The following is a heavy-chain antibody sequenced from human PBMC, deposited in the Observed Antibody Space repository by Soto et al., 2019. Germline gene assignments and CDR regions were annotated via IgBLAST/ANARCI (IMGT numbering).Heavy chain of an antibody. J-gene: IGHJ6*02. V-gene: IGHV1-69*01. D-gene: IGHD2-2*01. Sequence: QVQLVQSGAEVKKPGSSVKVSCKASGGTFSSYAISWVRQAPGQGLEWMGGIIPIFGTANYAQKFQGRVTITADESTSTAYMELSSLRSEDTAVYYCARGAWIVVVPAAKKMDYYYGMDVWGQGTTVTVSS. CDR2: IIPIFGTA. CDR1: GGTFSSYA. CDR3: ARGAWIVVVPAAKKMDYYYGMDV.